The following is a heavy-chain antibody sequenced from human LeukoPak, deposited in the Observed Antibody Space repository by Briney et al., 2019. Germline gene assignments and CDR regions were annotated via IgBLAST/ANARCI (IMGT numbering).Heavy chain of an antibody. J-gene: IGHJ6*02. D-gene: IGHD2-2*01. CDR3: ARGPGYCSSTSCYDVGMDV. Sequence: PSETLSLTCTVSGGSISSYYWSWIRQPPGKGLEWIGYIYYSGSTNYNPSLKSRVTISVDTSKNQFSLKLSSVTAADTAVYYCARGPGYCSSTSCYDVGMDVWGQGTTVTVSS. CDR1: GGSISSYY. CDR2: IYYSGST. V-gene: IGHV4-59*12.